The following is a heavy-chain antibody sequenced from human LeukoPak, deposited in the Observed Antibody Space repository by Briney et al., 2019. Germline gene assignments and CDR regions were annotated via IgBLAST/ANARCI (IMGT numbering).Heavy chain of an antibody. J-gene: IGHJ4*02. D-gene: IGHD3-3*01. Sequence: SETLSLTCSVSGGSINTINHYWGWIRQPPGRGLEWIATIYYTGAAYSDPSLKSRVTISIDTSKNHFSLRLTSVTAADTAVYYCVGTDFYFFGYWGQGMLATVSS. CDR1: GGSINTINHY. CDR2: IYYTGAA. CDR3: VGTDFYFFGY. V-gene: IGHV4-39*02.